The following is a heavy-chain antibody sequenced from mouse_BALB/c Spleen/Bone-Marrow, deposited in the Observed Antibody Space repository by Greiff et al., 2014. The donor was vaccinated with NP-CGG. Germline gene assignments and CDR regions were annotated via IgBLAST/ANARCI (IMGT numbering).Heavy chain of an antibody. J-gene: IGHJ3*01. CDR1: GFNIKDTY. V-gene: IGHV14-3*02. CDR2: IDPANGNT. CDR3: ATYYRYDRRFAY. Sequence: VHVKQSGAELVKPGASVKLSCTASGFNIKDTYMHWVKQRPEQGLEWIGRIDPANGNTKYDSKFQGKATITADTSSNTAYLQLSSLTSEDTAVYYCATYYRYDRRFAYWGQGTLVTVSA. D-gene: IGHD2-14*01.